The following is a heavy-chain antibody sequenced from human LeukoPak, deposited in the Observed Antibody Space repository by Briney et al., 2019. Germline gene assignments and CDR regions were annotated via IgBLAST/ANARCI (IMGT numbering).Heavy chain of an antibody. CDR1: GFSFRSYA. CDR3: ARDGYNYVAFDI. V-gene: IGHV3-30*04. J-gene: IGHJ3*02. D-gene: IGHD5-24*01. Sequence: GRSLRLSCAASGFSFRSYAMHWVRQAPGKGLEWVAVISYDGSNKYYADSVKGRFTISRDNSKNTLYLQMNSLRAEDTAVYYCARDGYNYVAFDIWGQGTMVTVSS. CDR2: ISYDGSNK.